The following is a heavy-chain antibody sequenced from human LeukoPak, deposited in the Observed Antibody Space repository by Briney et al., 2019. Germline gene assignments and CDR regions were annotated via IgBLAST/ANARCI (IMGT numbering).Heavy chain of an antibody. CDR1: GYAFSNYA. D-gene: IGHD3-22*01. CDR3: VREGLDYYDSGMDH. V-gene: IGHV1-3*01. CDR2: INVGNGET. J-gene: IGHJ4*02. Sequence: ASVKVSCKASGYAFSNYAIHWVRQAPGQRLEWLEWINVGNGETKYSQKLQGRITVTRDTSASTAYMELSSLRSEDTAVYYCVREGLDYYDSGMDHWGQGTLVIVSS.